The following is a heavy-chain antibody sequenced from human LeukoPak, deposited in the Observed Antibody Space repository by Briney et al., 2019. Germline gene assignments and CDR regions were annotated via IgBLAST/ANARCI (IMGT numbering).Heavy chain of an antibody. J-gene: IGHJ4*02. CDR3: AVRPRWEPYYFDY. CDR2: SYYSGST. Sequence: SETLSLTCTVSGGSISSGDYYWSWIRQPPGKGLEWIGYSYYSGSTYYNPSLKSRVTISVDTSKNQFSRKLISVTAADTAVSYCAVRPRWEPYYFDYWGQGTLVTVSS. D-gene: IGHD1-26*01. V-gene: IGHV4-30-4*08. CDR1: GGSISSGDYY.